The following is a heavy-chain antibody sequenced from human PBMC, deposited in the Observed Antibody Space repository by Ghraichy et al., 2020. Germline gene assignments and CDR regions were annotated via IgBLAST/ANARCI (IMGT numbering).Heavy chain of an antibody. D-gene: IGHD3-22*01. Sequence: GGSLRLSCAASGFSFSRYWMSWVRQAPGKGLEWVANIRQDGRERYYVDSVKGRFTISRDNAKNSLYLQMNSLRAEDTAVYYCARGDYYDRSGHYIEALDIWGQGKRVTGSS. CDR3: ARGDYYDRSGHYIEALDI. CDR1: GFSFSRYW. CDR2: IRQDGRER. V-gene: IGHV3-7*01. J-gene: IGHJ3*02.